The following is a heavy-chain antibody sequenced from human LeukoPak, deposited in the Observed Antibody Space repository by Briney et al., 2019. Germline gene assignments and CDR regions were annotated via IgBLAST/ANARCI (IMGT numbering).Heavy chain of an antibody. D-gene: IGHD4-17*01. Sequence: PGGSLRLSCAASGFTFSNSNMNWVRQAPGKGLEWVASISSSSSYIYYADSVKGRFTISRDNAKNSLYLQMNSLRSDDTAVYYCARDRTTVTTEYYGMDVWGQGTTVTVSS. CDR3: ARDRTTVTTEYYGMDV. V-gene: IGHV3-21*04. J-gene: IGHJ6*02. CDR1: GFTFSNSN. CDR2: ISSSSSYI.